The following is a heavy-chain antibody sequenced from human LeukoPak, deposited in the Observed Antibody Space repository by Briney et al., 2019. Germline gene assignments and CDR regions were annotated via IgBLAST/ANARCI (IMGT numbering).Heavy chain of an antibody. CDR3: ARDRWRIAVAADGGDAFDI. D-gene: IGHD6-19*01. CDR1: GGSISSYY. J-gene: IGHJ3*02. CDR2: IYYSGST. V-gene: IGHV4-59*01. Sequence: PSETLSLTCTVSGGSISSYYWSWIRQPPGKGLEWIGYIYYSGSTNYNPSLKSRVTISVDTSKNQFSLKLSSVTAADTAVYYCARDRWRIAVAADGGDAFDIWGQGTKVTVSS.